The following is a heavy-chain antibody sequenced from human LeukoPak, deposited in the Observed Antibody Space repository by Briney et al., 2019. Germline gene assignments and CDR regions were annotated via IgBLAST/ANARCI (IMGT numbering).Heavy chain of an antibody. Sequence: ASVKVSCKASGYTFTSYGISWVRQAPGQGLEWMGWISAYNGNTNYAKKLQGRVTMTTDTSTSTAYMELSSLRSEDTAVYYCARPLDYGDYDEGEDAFDIWGQGTMVTVSS. J-gene: IGHJ3*02. CDR3: ARPLDYGDYDEGEDAFDI. V-gene: IGHV1-18*01. CDR1: GYTFTSYG. D-gene: IGHD4-17*01. CDR2: ISAYNGNT.